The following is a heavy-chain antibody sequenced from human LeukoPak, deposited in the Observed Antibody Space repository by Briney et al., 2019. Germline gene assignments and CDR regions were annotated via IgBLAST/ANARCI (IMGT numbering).Heavy chain of an antibody. Sequence: SQTLSLTCTVSGVSISSYYWSWIRQPPGRGLEWIGYIYYSGSTNYNPSLKSRVTISADTSKKQFSLKLRSVTAADTAVYYCARGRTTYGDYGFDWFDPWGQGTLVTVSS. J-gene: IGHJ5*02. CDR2: IYYSGST. D-gene: IGHD4-17*01. CDR1: GVSISSYY. V-gene: IGHV4-59*01. CDR3: ARGRTTYGDYGFDWFDP.